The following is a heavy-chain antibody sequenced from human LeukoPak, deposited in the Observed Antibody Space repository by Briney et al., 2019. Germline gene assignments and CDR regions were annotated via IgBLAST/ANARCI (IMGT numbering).Heavy chain of an antibody. CDR3: AKDEKVVAATPFDY. Sequence: PGGSLRLSCAASGFTFSSYGMHWVRQAPGKGLEWVAVISYDGSNKYYADSVKGRFTISRDNSKNTLYLQMNSLRAEDTAVYYCAKDEKVVAATPFDYWGQGTLVTVSS. D-gene: IGHD2-15*01. V-gene: IGHV3-30*18. CDR1: GFTFSSYG. J-gene: IGHJ4*02. CDR2: ISYDGSNK.